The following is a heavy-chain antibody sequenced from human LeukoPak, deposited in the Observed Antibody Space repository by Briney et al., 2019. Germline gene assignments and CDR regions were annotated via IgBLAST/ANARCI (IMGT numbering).Heavy chain of an antibody. CDR1: GFTFSSYW. Sequence: GGSLRLSCAASGFTFSSYWMSWVRQAPGKGLEWVANIKQDGSEKYYVDSVKGRFTISRDNAKNSLYLQMNSLRAEATDVYYCARDRDDFWYYYYMDVWGKGTTVTVSS. D-gene: IGHD3-3*01. CDR2: IKQDGSEK. V-gene: IGHV3-7*01. CDR3: ARDRDDFWYYYYMDV. J-gene: IGHJ6*03.